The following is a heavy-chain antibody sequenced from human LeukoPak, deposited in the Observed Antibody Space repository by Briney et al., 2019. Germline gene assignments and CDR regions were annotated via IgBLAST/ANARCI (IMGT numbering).Heavy chain of an antibody. Sequence: ASVKVSCKASGYTFTGYHMHWVRQAPGQGLEWMGWINPNSGGTNYAQKFQGWVTMTRDTSISTAYMELSRLRSDDTAVYYCARVGGDISSGYTSYFDYWGQGTLVTVSS. V-gene: IGHV1-2*04. D-gene: IGHD3-22*01. CDR1: GYTFTGYH. CDR3: ARVGGDISSGYTSYFDY. J-gene: IGHJ4*02. CDR2: INPNSGGT.